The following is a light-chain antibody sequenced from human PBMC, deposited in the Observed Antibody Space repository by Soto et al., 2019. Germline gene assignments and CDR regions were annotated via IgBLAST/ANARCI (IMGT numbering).Light chain of an antibody. CDR1: SGHSTYI. V-gene: IGLV4-60*03. CDR2: LEGSGSY. J-gene: IGLJ3*02. CDR3: ETWDSNTWV. Sequence: QPVLTQSSSASASLGSSVKLTCTLNSGHSTYIIAWHQQQPGKAPRYLMDLEGSGSYHKGSGVPDRFSGSSSGADRYLTISNLQSEDEADYYCETWDSNTWVFGGGTKLTVL.